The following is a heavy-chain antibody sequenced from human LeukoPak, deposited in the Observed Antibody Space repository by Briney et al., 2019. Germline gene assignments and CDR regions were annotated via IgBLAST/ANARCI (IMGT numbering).Heavy chain of an antibody. Sequence: SVKVSCKASGGTFSIYAISWVRQAPGQGLEWMGRIIPILGIANYAQKFQGRVTITADKSTSTAYMELSSLRSEDTAVYYCARDCSGGSCYTDPWFDPWGQGTLVTVSS. CDR1: GGTFSIYA. CDR3: ARDCSGGSCYTDPWFDP. J-gene: IGHJ5*02. CDR2: IIPILGIA. V-gene: IGHV1-69*04. D-gene: IGHD2-15*01.